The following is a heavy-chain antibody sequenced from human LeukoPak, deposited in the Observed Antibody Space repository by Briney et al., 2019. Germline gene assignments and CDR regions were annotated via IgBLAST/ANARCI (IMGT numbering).Heavy chain of an antibody. CDR3: ARDGAYHDSSGSYYGVGDDF. CDR1: GYTFTSYG. CDR2: ISAYKGNT. J-gene: IGHJ4*02. D-gene: IGHD3-22*01. V-gene: IGHV1-18*01. Sequence: ASVKVSCKASGYTFTSYGISWVRQAPGQGLEWMGWISAYKGNTNYVQKLQGRVTMTTDTSTSTAYMELRSMRSDDTAVYYCARDGAYHDSSGSYYGVGDDFWGQGTMVTVSS.